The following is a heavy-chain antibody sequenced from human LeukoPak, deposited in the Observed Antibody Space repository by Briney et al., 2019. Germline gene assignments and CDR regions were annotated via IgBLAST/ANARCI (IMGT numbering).Heavy chain of an antibody. V-gene: IGHV4-30-2*01. CDR3: ARGVGYAFDI. CDR1: GGSISSGGYS. J-gene: IGHJ3*02. Sequence: SETLSLTCAVSGGSISSGGYSWSWIRQPPGQGLEWIGYIYHSGSTYYNPSLKSRVTISVDRSKNQFSLKLSSVTAADTAVYYCARGVGYAFDIWGQGTMVTVSS. CDR2: IYHSGST. D-gene: IGHD1-26*01.